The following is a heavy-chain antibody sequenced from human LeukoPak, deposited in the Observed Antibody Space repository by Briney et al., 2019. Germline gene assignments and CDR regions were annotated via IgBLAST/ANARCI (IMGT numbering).Heavy chain of an antibody. CDR3: AREGYDSIAFDI. J-gene: IGHJ3*02. D-gene: IGHD3-22*01. CDR1: GGSISSYY. CDR2: IYYSGST. V-gene: IGHV4-59*01. Sequence: SETLSLTCTVSGGSISSYYWSWIRQPPGKGLEWIGYIYYSGSTNYNPSLKSRVTISVETSKNQFSLKLSSVTAADTAVYYCAREGYDSIAFDIWGQGTMVIVSS.